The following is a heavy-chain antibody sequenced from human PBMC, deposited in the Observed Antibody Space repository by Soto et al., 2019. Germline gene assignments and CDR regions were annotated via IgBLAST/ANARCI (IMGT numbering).Heavy chain of an antibody. Sequence: QVQLRESGPGLVKPSQTLSLTCTVSDGSISSSDHYWTWIRPPPGKGLEWIGNIYYTGSTYYNPSPQGRVTMSVDTSKNQFSLKLSSVTAADTAMYYCARDRGGSYYLDYWGQGILVTVSS. CDR2: IYYTGST. D-gene: IGHD1-26*01. CDR3: ARDRGGSYYLDY. J-gene: IGHJ4*02. V-gene: IGHV4-30-4*01. CDR1: DGSISSSDHY.